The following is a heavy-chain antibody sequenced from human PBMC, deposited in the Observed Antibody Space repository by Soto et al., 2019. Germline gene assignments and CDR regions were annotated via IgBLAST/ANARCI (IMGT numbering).Heavy chain of an antibody. CDR1: GFTFSSYG. D-gene: IGHD2-2*01. CDR2: ISYGGSNK. CDR3: ARAQRPGGYCISTSCPYYYYGMDV. J-gene: IGHJ6*02. V-gene: IGHV3-30*03. Sequence: GGSLRLSCAASGFTFSSYGMHWVRQAPGKGLEWVAVISYGGSNKYYADSVKGRFTISRDNSKNTLYLQMNSLRAEDTAVYYCARAQRPGGYCISTSCPYYYYGMDVWGQGTTVTVSS.